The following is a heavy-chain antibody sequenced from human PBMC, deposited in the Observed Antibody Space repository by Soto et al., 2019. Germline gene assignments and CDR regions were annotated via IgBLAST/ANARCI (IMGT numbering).Heavy chain of an antibody. CDR3: ARDRPGVGSSWRY. CDR2: IYHSGSA. V-gene: IGHV4-38-2*02. D-gene: IGHD6-13*01. J-gene: IGHJ4*02. Sequence: PSETLSLTCAVSGYSISSGYYWGWIRQPPGKGLEWIASIYHSGSAYYNPSLKSRVTISVDTSKNQFSLKLTSVTAADTAVYYCARDRPGVGSSWRYWGQGTLVTVSS. CDR1: GYSISSGYY.